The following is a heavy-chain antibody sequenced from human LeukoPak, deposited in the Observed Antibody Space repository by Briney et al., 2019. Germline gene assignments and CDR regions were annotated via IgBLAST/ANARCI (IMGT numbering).Heavy chain of an antibody. V-gene: IGHV3-48*03. CDR1: GFTFSSYE. CDR3: ARGYYDFVWGYMDV. D-gene: IGHD3-16*01. J-gene: IGHJ6*03. CDR2: ISSSGSTI. Sequence: GGSLRLSCAASGFTFSSYEMNWVRQAPGKGLEWVSYISSSGSTIYYADSVKGRFTISRDNAKNSLYLQMNSLRDEDTAVYYCARGYYDFVWGYMDVWGKGTTVTISS.